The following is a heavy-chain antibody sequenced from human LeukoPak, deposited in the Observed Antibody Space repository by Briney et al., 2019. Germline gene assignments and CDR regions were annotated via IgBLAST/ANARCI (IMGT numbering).Heavy chain of an antibody. D-gene: IGHD4-17*01. J-gene: IGHJ4*02. CDR1: GDSINSGSYY. CDR2: IYSSGSA. V-gene: IGHV4-61*02. CDR3: ARAIDYGDPYFDH. Sequence: PSQTLSLTCTVSGDSINSGSYYWSWIRQPAGKGLEWIGRIYSSGSANYNPSLKSRVTISVDTSKNQFSLRLSSVTAADTAVYYCARAIDYGDPYFDHWGQGTLVTVSS.